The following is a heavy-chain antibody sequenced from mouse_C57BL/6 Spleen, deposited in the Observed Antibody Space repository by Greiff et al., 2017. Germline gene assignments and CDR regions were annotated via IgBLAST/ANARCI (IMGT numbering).Heavy chain of an antibody. D-gene: IGHD1-1*01. Sequence: EVQGVESGGDLVKPGGSLKLSCAASGFTFSSYGMSWVRQTPDKRLEWVATISSGGSYTYYPDSVKGRFTISRDNAKNTLYLQMSSLKSEDTAMYYCARQALRFDYWGQGTTLTVSS. CDR3: ARQALRFDY. V-gene: IGHV5-6*01. CDR1: GFTFSSYG. CDR2: ISSGGSYT. J-gene: IGHJ2*01.